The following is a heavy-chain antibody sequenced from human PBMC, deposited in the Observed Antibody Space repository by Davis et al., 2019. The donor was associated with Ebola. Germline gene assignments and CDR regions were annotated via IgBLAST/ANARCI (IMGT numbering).Heavy chain of an antibody. Sequence: GESLKISCAASGFTFSSYSMNWVRQAPGKGLEWVSAISGSGGSTYYADSVKGRFTISRDNSKNTLYLQMNSLRAEDTAVYYCAKDTKKFGLLPPPVWGQGTLVTVSS. J-gene: IGHJ4*02. D-gene: IGHD1-26*01. CDR2: ISGSGGST. CDR3: AKDTKKFGLLPPPV. V-gene: IGHV3-23*01. CDR1: GFTFSSYS.